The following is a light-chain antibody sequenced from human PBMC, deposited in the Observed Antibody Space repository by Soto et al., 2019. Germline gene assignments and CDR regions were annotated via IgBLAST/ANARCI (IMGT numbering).Light chain of an antibody. CDR2: AAS. CDR3: HESQCT. Sequence: DAQMTQSPSSLSASVGDSVTITCRASQSIGTYLDWYQHKPGKAPKLLTYAASSLQSGVPSRFSGSGSGTDFTLTIITLQPEDFAAEYCHESQCTFGQGTKVEIK. CDR1: QSIGTY. J-gene: IGKJ2*02. V-gene: IGKV1-39*01.